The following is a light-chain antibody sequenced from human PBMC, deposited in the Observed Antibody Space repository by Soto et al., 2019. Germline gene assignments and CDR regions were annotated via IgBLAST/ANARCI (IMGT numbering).Light chain of an antibody. Sequence: IVLTQSPGTLSLSPGERATLSCRASQGVSSNSLAWYQQKPGQAPRLLIYGASSRATGIPDRFSASGSGTDFTLTIRRLEAEDFAVYYCKQYGNSPRFTFGPGTKVEI. V-gene: IGKV3-20*01. J-gene: IGKJ3*01. CDR1: QGVSSNS. CDR3: KQYGNSPRFT. CDR2: GAS.